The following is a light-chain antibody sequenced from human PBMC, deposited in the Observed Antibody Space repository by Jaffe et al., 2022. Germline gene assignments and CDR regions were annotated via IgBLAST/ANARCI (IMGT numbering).Light chain of an antibody. Sequence: EIVLTQSPGTLSLSPGERATLSCRASQSVSSIYLTWYQQKPGQAPRLLIYGASNRATGIPDRFSGSGSGTDFTLTISRLEPEDFAVYYCQQYGPSPITFGQGTRLEIK. CDR3: QQYGPSPIT. CDR2: GAS. V-gene: IGKV3-20*01. J-gene: IGKJ5*01. CDR1: QSVSSIY.